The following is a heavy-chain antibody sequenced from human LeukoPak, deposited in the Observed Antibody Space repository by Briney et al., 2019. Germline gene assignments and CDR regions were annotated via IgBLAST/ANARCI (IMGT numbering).Heavy chain of an antibody. V-gene: IGHV3-30-3*01. CDR2: ISYDGSNK. J-gene: IGHJ4*02. CDR1: GFTFSSYA. Sequence: GGSLRLSCAASGFTFSSYAMSWVRQAPGKGLEWVAVISYDGSNKYYADSVKGRFTISRDNSKNTLYLQMNSLRAEDTAVYYCAIEKVDTAMVQTGDYWGQGTLVTVSS. D-gene: IGHD5-18*01. CDR3: AIEKVDTAMVQTGDY.